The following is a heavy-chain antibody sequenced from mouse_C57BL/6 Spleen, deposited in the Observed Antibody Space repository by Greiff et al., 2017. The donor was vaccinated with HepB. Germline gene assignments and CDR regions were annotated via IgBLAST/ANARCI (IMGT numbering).Heavy chain of an antibody. CDR2: FYPGSGSI. CDR1: GYTFTEYT. CDR3: ARHEERRSGYYGSSYGFAY. Sequence: VQLQQSGAELVKPGASVKLSCKASGYTFTEYTIHWVKQRSGQGLEWIGWFYPGSGSIKYNEKFKDKATLTADKSSSTVYMELSRLTSEDSAVYFCARHEERRSGYYGSSYGFAYGGQGTLVTVSA. V-gene: IGHV1-62-2*01. J-gene: IGHJ3*01. D-gene: IGHD1-1*01.